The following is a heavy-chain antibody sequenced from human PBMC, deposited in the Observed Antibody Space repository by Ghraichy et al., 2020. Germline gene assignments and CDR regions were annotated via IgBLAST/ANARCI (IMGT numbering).Heavy chain of an antibody. V-gene: IGHV4-34*01. CDR2: INHSGST. J-gene: IGHJ4*02. D-gene: IGHD3-10*01. CDR3: ARGSTMARFIWGY. CDR1: GGSFSGYY. Sequence: SETLSLTCAVYGGSFSGYYWSWIRQPPGKGLEWIGEINHSGSTNYNPSLKSRVTISVDTSKNQFSLKLSSVTAADTAVYYCARGSTMARFIWGYWGQGTLVPVSS.